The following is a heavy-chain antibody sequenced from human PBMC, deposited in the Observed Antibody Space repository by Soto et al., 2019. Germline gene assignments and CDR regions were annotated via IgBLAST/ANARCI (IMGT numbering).Heavy chain of an antibody. D-gene: IGHD2-15*01. Sequence: ASVKVSCKASGYTFTSYDISWVRQAPGQGLEWMGWISAGNVDTKYAQKFQGRLTMTRDTSASTAYMEVSSLRSEDTAVYYCVRLGGASPSDYWGQGTLVTVSS. CDR1: GYTFTSYD. CDR2: ISAGNVDT. J-gene: IGHJ4*02. V-gene: IGHV1-18*01. CDR3: VRLGGASPSDY.